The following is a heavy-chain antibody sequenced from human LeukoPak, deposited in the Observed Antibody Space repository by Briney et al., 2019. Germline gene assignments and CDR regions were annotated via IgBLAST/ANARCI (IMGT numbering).Heavy chain of an antibody. V-gene: IGHV4-30-4*01. J-gene: IGHJ4*02. D-gene: IGHD3-22*01. CDR2: IYYSGST. Sequence: SQTLSLTCAVSGGSISSGDYCWSWIRQPPGKGLEWIGYIYYSGSTYYNPSLKSRVTISVDTSKNQFSLKLSSVTAADTAVYYCARVFKKGYYDSSGNIDYWGQGTLVTVSS. CDR1: GGSISSGDYC. CDR3: ARVFKKGYYDSSGNIDY.